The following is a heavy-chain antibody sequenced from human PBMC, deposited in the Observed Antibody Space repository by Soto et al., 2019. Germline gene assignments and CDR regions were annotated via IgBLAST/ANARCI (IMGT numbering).Heavy chain of an antibody. J-gene: IGHJ4*02. V-gene: IGHV1-18*01. Sequence: ASVKVSCKASNYIFTSYGISWVRQAPGQGLEWVGWISAYNDKTNYGQKFQDRVTMTTDTSTTTAFMELRSLRSDDTAVYYCARRTRWNDGGYYEYSGYAPFDYWGQGTLVTVSS. D-gene: IGHD5-12*01. CDR3: ARRTRWNDGGYYEYSGYAPFDY. CDR1: NYIFTSYG. CDR2: ISAYNDKT.